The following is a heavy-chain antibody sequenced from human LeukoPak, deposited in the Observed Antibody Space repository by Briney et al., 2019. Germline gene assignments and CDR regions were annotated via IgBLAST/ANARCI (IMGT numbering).Heavy chain of an antibody. CDR2: IHYSGST. D-gene: IGHD3-16*01. CDR1: GDSISTYY. J-gene: IGHJ4*02. Sequence: PSETLSLTCTVSGDSISTYYWSWLRQPPGKGLEWIGYIHYSGSTNYNPSLRSRVTISVDTSKNQFSLKLSSATAADTAVYFCARRAINSVMFDYWGQGTLVTVSS. V-gene: IGHV4-59*08. CDR3: ARRAINSVMFDY.